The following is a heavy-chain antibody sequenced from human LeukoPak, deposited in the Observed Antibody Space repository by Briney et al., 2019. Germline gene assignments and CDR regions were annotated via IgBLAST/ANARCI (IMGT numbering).Heavy chain of an antibody. CDR1: GFTFSSYD. Sequence: GGSLRLSCAASGFTFSSYDMHWVRQATGKGLELVSAIGTAGDTYYPGSVKGRFTISRENAKNSLYLQMNSLRAGDTAVYYCARASIFYGDLTYYYGMDVWGQGTTVTVSS. CDR2: IGTAGDT. D-gene: IGHD4-17*01. J-gene: IGHJ6*02. CDR3: ARASIFYGDLTYYYGMDV. V-gene: IGHV3-13*01.